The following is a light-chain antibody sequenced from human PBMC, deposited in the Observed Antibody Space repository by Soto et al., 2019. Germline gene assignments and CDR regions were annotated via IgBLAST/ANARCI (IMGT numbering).Light chain of an antibody. CDR3: QQYGSSHA. CDR2: GAS. Sequence: EIVLTQSPGTLSLSPGERATLSCRASQSVSSSYLAWYQQKPGQAPRLLIYGASSRATGIPDWFSGSGSGTDFTLTISRLEPEDFAVYYCQQYGSSHAFGQGTKVEIK. CDR1: QSVSSSY. J-gene: IGKJ1*01. V-gene: IGKV3-20*01.